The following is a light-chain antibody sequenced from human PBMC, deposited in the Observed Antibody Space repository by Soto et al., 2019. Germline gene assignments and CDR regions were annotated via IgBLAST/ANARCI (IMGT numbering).Light chain of an antibody. CDR2: GAS. J-gene: IGKJ5*01. CDR1: QSVSSN. Sequence: EIVMTQSPATLSLSPGERSTLCFRASQSVSSNLAWYQQKPGQAPRLLVYGASTRATGIPARFSGSGSGTEFTLTISSLQSEDFAVYYCQQYNNWPPPITFGQGTRLEIK. V-gene: IGKV3-15*01. CDR3: QQYNNWPPPIT.